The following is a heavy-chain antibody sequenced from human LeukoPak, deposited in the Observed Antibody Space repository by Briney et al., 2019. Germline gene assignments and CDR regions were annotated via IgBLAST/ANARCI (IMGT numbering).Heavy chain of an antibody. Sequence: SVKVSCKASGGTFSSYPFTWVRQAPGQGLEWMGEITPIFGAANYAQTFQGRVTITADESTSTDFMELSSLRSDDTAFYYCARNSRVASTSGLNYWGQGTLVTVSS. CDR2: ITPIFGAA. J-gene: IGHJ4*02. V-gene: IGHV1-69*13. D-gene: IGHD4-23*01. CDR3: ARNSRVASTSGLNY. CDR1: GGTFSSYP.